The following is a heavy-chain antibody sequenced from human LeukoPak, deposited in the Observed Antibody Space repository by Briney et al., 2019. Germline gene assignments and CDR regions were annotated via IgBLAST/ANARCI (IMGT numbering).Heavy chain of an antibody. D-gene: IGHD1-26*01. CDR2: ISGSGGST. J-gene: IGHJ5*02. CDR3: AKDPGDRIVGATLPRGWFDP. Sequence: GGSLRLSCAASGFTFSSYAMSWVRQAPGKGLEWVSAISGSGGSTYYADSVKGRFTISRDNSKNTLYLQMNSLRAEDTAVYYCAKDPGDRIVGATLPRGWFDPWGQGTLVTVSS. CDR1: GFTFSSYA. V-gene: IGHV3-23*01.